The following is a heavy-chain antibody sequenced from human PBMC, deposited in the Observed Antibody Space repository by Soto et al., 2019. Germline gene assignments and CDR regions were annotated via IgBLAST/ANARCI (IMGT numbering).Heavy chain of an antibody. CDR1: GGSISSGDYY. V-gene: IGHV4-30-4*01. Sequence: SETLSLTCTVSGGSISSGDYYWSWIRQPPGKGLEWIGYIYYSGSTYYNPSLKSRVTISVDTSKNQFSLKLSSVTAADTAVYCCARDLAYYYDSSGGMDVWGQGTTVTVSS. CDR2: IYYSGST. J-gene: IGHJ6*02. CDR3: ARDLAYYYDSSGGMDV. D-gene: IGHD3-22*01.